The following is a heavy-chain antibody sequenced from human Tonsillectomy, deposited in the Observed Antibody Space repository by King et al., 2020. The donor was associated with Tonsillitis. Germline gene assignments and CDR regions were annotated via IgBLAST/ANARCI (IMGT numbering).Heavy chain of an antibody. J-gene: IGHJ5*02. V-gene: IGHV3-11*05. CDR1: GFTFSDYY. D-gene: IGHD6-25*01. Sequence: VQLVESGGGVVKPGGSLRLSCTASGFTFSDYYMSWIRQAPGKGLEWVSYISSRNRYRNYADSVKGRFTISRDNAKNSLYLQMNSLRAEDTAVYYCARGPYTSGGWFDPWGQGTLVTVSS. CDR2: ISSRNRYR. CDR3: ARGPYTSGGWFDP.